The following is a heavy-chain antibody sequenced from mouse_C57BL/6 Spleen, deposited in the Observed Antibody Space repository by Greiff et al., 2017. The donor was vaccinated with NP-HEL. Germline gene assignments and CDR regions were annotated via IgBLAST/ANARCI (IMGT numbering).Heavy chain of an antibody. CDR1: GYAFSSSW. Sequence: LEESGPELVKPGASVKISCKASGYAFSSSWMNWVKQRPGKGLEWIGRIYPGDGDTNYNGKFKGKATLTADKSSSTAYMQLSSLTSEDSAVYVCARKGPYGNYAMDYWGQRTSVTVSS. CDR2: IYPGDGDT. CDR3: ARKGPYGNYAMDY. V-gene: IGHV1-82*01. J-gene: IGHJ4*01. D-gene: IGHD1-1*02.